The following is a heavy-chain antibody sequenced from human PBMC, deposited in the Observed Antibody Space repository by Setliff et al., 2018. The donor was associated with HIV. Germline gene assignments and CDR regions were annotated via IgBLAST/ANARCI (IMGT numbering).Heavy chain of an antibody. V-gene: IGHV4-59*12. D-gene: IGHD6-13*01. Sequence: PSETLSLTCTVSGGSINSYYWSWIRQPPGKGLEWIGYIYYDGSTNFNPATNYNPSLKSRVTISLDTSKNHFSLRLSSVTAADTAVYYCARCKFRSSWPPGYWGQGTLVTVSS. J-gene: IGHJ4*02. CDR2: IYYDGSTNFNPAT. CDR1: GGSINSYY. CDR3: ARCKFRSSWPPGY.